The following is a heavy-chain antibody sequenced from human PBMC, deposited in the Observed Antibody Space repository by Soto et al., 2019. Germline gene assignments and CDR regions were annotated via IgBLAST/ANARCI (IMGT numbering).Heavy chain of an antibody. V-gene: IGHV3-74*01. D-gene: IGHD2-15*01. CDR3: ARGKGPRRGSYYYYGMGV. Sequence: GGSLRLSCAASGFTFSSYWMHWVRQAPGKGLVWVSRINSDGSSTSYADSVKGRFTISRDNAKNTLYLQMNSLRAEDTAVYYCARGKGPRRGSYYYYGMGVWGKGSTVTVSS. J-gene: IGHJ6*04. CDR2: INSDGSST. CDR1: GFTFSSYW.